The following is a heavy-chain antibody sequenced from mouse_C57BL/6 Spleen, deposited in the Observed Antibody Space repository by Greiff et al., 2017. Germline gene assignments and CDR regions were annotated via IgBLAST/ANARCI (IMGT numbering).Heavy chain of an antibody. Sequence: QVQLQQSGAELVMPGASVKLSCKASGYTFTSYWMHWVKQRPGQGLEWIGEIDPSDSYTNYNQKFKGKSTLTVDKSSSTAYMQLSSLTSEDSAVYYCARRVALVYAMDYWGQGTSVTVSS. J-gene: IGHJ4*01. V-gene: IGHV1-69*01. CDR3: ARRVALVYAMDY. CDR2: IDPSDSYT. CDR1: GYTFTSYW. D-gene: IGHD1-1*02.